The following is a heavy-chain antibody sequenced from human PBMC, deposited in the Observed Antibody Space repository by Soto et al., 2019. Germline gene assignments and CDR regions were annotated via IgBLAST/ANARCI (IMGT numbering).Heavy chain of an antibody. D-gene: IGHD1-20*01. CDR2: VYHTGNT. CDR1: GVSITPYY. Sequence: SETLSLTCTVSGVSITPYYWTWNRHPPGKGLEWIGYVYHTGNTYYNPSLKSRVTISLDTCKNQVSLRLKSVTAADTAVYYCAREQYNWKLWGQGTLATVYS. J-gene: IGHJ4*02. CDR3: AREQYNWKL. V-gene: IGHV4-59*01.